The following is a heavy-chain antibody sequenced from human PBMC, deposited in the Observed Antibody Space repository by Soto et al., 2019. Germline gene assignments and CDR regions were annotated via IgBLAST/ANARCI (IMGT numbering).Heavy chain of an antibody. CDR3: ATDSSGYYYFDY. Sequence: SETLSLTCTVSGGSISSSSYYWGWIRQPPGKGLEWIGSMYYSGSTYYNPSLKSRVTISVDTSKSQFSLKLSSVTAADTAVYYCATDSSGYYYFDYWGQGTLVTVSS. J-gene: IGHJ4*02. D-gene: IGHD3-22*01. V-gene: IGHV4-39*01. CDR2: MYYSGST. CDR1: GGSISSSSYY.